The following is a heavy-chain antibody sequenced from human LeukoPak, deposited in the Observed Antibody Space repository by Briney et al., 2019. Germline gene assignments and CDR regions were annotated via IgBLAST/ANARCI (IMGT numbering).Heavy chain of an antibody. J-gene: IGHJ4*02. CDR3: AKDLCSSTSCYAGGFDY. CDR2: ISGSGGST. CDR1: GFTFSSYA. D-gene: IGHD2-2*01. Sequence: GGSLRLSCAASGFTFSSYAMSWVRQAPGKGLEWVSAISGSGGSTYYADSVKGRFTISRANSKNTLYLQMNSLRAEDTAVYYCAKDLCSSTSCYAGGFDYWGQGTLVTVSS. V-gene: IGHV3-23*01.